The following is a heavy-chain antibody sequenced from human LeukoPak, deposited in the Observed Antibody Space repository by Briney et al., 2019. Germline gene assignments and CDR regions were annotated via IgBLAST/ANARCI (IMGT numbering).Heavy chain of an antibody. Sequence: GASVKVSCKASGYTFTGYYMHWVRQAPGQGLEWMGRIIPIFGTANYAQKFQGRVTITTDESTSTAYMELSSLRSEDTAVYYCARETKLAGADDAFDIWGQGTMVTVSS. CDR1: GYTFTGYY. CDR2: IIPIFGTA. D-gene: IGHD6-6*01. J-gene: IGHJ3*02. V-gene: IGHV1-69*05. CDR3: ARETKLAGADDAFDI.